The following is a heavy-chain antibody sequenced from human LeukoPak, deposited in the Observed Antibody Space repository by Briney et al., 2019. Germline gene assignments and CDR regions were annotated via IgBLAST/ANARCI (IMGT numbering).Heavy chain of an antibody. CDR2: TSSSDAGT. V-gene: IGHV3-23*01. CDR1: GFTLNNYA. CDR3: ARALRYFDWSRSDYFDY. J-gene: IGHJ4*02. D-gene: IGHD3-9*01. Sequence: GGSLRLSCAASGFTLNNYAMSWVRQAPGKGLEWVSATSSSDAGTYHADSVRGRFTISRDNSKNTLYLQMNTLRAEDTALYYCARALRYFDWSRSDYFDYWGQGTLVTVSS.